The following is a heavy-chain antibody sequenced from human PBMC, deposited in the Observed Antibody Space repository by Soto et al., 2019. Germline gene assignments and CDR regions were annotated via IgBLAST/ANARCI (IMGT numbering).Heavy chain of an antibody. CDR2: VYYSGST. CDR3: ARERGQSIASAGTDY. V-gene: IGHV4-30-4*01. Sequence: PSETLSLTCTVSGDSISSGDHYWSWIRQPPGKGLEWIGYVYYSGSTFYNPSLKSRLTISVDTSKNQFSLRLDSVTAADTAVYYCARERGQSIASAGTDYWGQGTLVTVSS. J-gene: IGHJ4*02. CDR1: GDSISSGDHY. D-gene: IGHD6-13*01.